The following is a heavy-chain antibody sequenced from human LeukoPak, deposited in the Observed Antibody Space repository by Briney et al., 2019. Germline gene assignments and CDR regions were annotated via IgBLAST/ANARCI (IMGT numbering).Heavy chain of an antibody. Sequence: PGRSLRLSCAASGFTFSSYWMSWVRQAPGKGLEWVANIKQDGSEKYYVDSVKGRFTISRDNAKNSLYLQMNSLRAEDTAVYYCARNSGSYYVSYYYYGMDVWGQGTTVTVSS. D-gene: IGHD1-26*01. V-gene: IGHV3-7*03. CDR2: IKQDGSEK. J-gene: IGHJ6*02. CDR1: GFTFSSYW. CDR3: ARNSGSYYVSYYYYGMDV.